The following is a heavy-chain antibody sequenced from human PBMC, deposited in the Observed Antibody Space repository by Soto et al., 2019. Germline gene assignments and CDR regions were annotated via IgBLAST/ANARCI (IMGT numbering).Heavy chain of an antibody. Sequence: SETLSLTCAVYGGSFSGYYWSWIRQPPGKGLEWIGEINHSGSTNYNPSLKSRVTISVDTSKNQFSLKLSSVTAADTAVYYCGRVAWELRLSFDDWGKETLVTVPS. CDR2: INHSGST. CDR1: GGSFSGYY. V-gene: IGHV4-34*01. CDR3: GRVAWELRLSFDD. J-gene: IGHJ4*02. D-gene: IGHD1-26*01.